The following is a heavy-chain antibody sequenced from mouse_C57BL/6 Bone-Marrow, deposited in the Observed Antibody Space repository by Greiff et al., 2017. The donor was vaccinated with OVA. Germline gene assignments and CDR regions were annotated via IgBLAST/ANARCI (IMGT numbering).Heavy chain of an antibody. CDR2: IRNKADGYTS. CDR3: ASYGKLGGGFAY. CDR1: GFTFTDYY. D-gene: IGHD1-1*02. J-gene: IGHJ3*01. V-gene: IGHV7-3*01. Sequence: DVMLVESGGGLVQPGGSLSLSCAASGFTFTDYYMSWVRQRPGKALEWLGLIRNKADGYTSEYSASVKGRFTISRENSQCILYAQMDALSAEESATDYCASYGKLGGGFAYWGQGTLVTVSA.